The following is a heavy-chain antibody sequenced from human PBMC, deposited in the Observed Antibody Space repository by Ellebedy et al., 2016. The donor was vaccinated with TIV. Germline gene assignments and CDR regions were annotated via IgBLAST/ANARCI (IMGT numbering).Heavy chain of an antibody. D-gene: IGHD6-13*01. CDR1: GGSISSYY. CDR2: IYYSGST. J-gene: IGHJ2*01. CDR3: AYSAAKNWYFDL. Sequence: MPSETLSLTCTVSGGSISSYYWSWIRQPPGKGLEWIGYIYYSGSTNYNPSLKSRVTISVDTSKNQFSLKLSSVTAADTAVYYCAYSAAKNWYFDLWGRGTLVTVSS. V-gene: IGHV4-59*01.